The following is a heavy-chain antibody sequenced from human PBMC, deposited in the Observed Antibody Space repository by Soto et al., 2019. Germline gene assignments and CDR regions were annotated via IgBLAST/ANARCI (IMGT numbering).Heavy chain of an antibody. CDR3: VSNGTAGYPHGCFGL. D-gene: IGHD2-8*01. V-gene: IGHV4-59*08. Sequence: QVQLQESGPGLVRPSETLSLTCFVSGGSIRSHFWSWIRQSPGRELEWIGYINYGGSTNYNPSLKSRVSISLDTSKTQVSLKLSSVTDADAAVYCCVSNGTAGYPHGCFGLWGRGTRGTDSS. CDR1: GGSIRSHF. J-gene: IGHJ2*01. CDR2: INYGGST.